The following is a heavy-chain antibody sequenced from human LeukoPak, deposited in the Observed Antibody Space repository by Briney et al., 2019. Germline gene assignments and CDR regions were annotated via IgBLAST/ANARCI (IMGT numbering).Heavy chain of an antibody. CDR1: GGSISSGGYY. V-gene: IGHV4-31*03. J-gene: IGHJ6*02. CDR2: IYYSGST. CDR3: ARDRTTGYGMDV. Sequence: SETLSLTCTVSGGSISSGGYYWSWIRQHSGKGLEWIGYIYYSGSTYYNPSLKSRVTISVDTSKNQFSLKLSSVTAADTAVYYCARDRTTGYGMDVWGQGTTVTVSS. D-gene: IGHD4-11*01.